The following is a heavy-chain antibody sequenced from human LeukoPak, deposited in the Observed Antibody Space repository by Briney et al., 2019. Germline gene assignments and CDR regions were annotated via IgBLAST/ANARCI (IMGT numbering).Heavy chain of an antibody. CDR3: ARDVLLWFGEPVPSDY. CDR1: GFTFSSYS. J-gene: IGHJ4*02. CDR2: ISSSSSYI. V-gene: IGHV3-21*01. Sequence: GGSLRLSCAASGFTFSSYSMNWVHQAPGKGLEWVSSISSSSSYIYYADSVKGRFTISRDNAKNSLYLQMNSLRAEDTAVYYCARDVLLWFGEPVPSDYWGQGTLVTVSS. D-gene: IGHD3-10*01.